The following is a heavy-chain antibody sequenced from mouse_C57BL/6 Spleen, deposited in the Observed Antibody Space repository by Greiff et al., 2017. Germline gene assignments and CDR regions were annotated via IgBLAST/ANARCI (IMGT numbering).Heavy chain of an antibody. V-gene: IGHV7-3*01. Sequence: EVKLMESGGGLVQPGGSLSLSCAASGFTFTDYYMSWVRQPPGKALEWLGFIRNKANGYTTEYSASVKGRFTISRDNSQSILYLQMNALRAEDSATYYCARYDSGYGWFAYWGQGTLVTVSA. CDR1: GFTFTDYY. D-gene: IGHD3-2*02. CDR3: ARYDSGYGWFAY. J-gene: IGHJ3*01. CDR2: IRNKANGYTT.